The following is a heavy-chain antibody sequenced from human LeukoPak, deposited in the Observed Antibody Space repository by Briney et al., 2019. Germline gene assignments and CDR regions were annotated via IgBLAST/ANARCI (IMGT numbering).Heavy chain of an antibody. D-gene: IGHD3-16*01. V-gene: IGHV3-30-3*01. J-gene: IGHJ4*02. CDR3: ARVGRVYIMTYNDY. Sequence: PGGSLRLSCAASGFTFSSYAMHWVRQAPGKGLEWVAVISYDGSNKYYADSVKGRFTISRDNSKNMLYLQMNSLRAEDTAVYYCARVGRVYIMTYNDYWGQGTLVTVSS. CDR1: GFTFSSYA. CDR2: ISYDGSNK.